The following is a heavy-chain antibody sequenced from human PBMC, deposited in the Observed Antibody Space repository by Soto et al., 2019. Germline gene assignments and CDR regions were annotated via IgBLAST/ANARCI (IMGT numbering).Heavy chain of an antibody. CDR2: INAGNGNT. Sequence: ASVKVSCKASGYTFTNYALHWVCQAPGQRLEWMGWINAGNGNTKYSQIFQGRVTITRDTSASTVYMELSSLRFEDTAVYYCARSNAVAEKYGLDVWGQGTTVTV. J-gene: IGHJ6*02. CDR1: GYTFTNYA. CDR3: ARSNAVAEKYGLDV. D-gene: IGHD6-19*01. V-gene: IGHV1-3*01.